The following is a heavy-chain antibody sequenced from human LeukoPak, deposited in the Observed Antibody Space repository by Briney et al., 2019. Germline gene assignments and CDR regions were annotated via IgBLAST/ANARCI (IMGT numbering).Heavy chain of an antibody. CDR1: GGSISSGSYY. V-gene: IGHV4-61*02. D-gene: IGHD2-15*01. J-gene: IGHJ5*02. CDR2: IYTSGST. CDR3: ARDLRYCSGGSCYSRWFDP. Sequence: PSQTLSLTCTVSGGSISSGSYYWSWIRQPAGKGLEWIGRIYTSGSTNYNPSLRSRVTISVDTSKSQFSLKLSSVTAADTAVYYCARDLRYCSGGSCYSRWFDPWGQGTLVTVSS.